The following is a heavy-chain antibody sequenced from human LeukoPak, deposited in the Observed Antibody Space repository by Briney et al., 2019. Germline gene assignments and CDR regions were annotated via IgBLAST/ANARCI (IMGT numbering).Heavy chain of an antibody. Sequence: GGSLRLSCASSGFTFSSYAMSWVRQAPGEGLDFVSSISGSGGSTYYADSVKGRFTISRDNSKNTLYLQMNSLRAEDTAVYYCAKDSTPGVFGVVTFDYWGQGTLVTVSS. CDR2: ISGSGGST. CDR1: GFTFSSYA. D-gene: IGHD3-3*01. CDR3: AKDSTPGVFGVVTFDY. J-gene: IGHJ4*02. V-gene: IGHV3-23*01.